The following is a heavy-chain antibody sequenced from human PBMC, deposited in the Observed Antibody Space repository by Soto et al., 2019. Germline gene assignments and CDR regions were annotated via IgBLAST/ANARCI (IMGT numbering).Heavy chain of an antibody. CDR3: ARDRVVRGVPYYYGMDV. D-gene: IGHD3-10*01. J-gene: IGHJ6*02. V-gene: IGHV1-18*01. CDR2: ISAYNGNT. Sequence: VRQAPGQGLEWMGWISAYNGNTNYAQKLQGRVTMTTDTSTSTAYMELRSLRSDDTAVYYCARDRVVRGVPYYYGMDVWGQGTTVTVSS.